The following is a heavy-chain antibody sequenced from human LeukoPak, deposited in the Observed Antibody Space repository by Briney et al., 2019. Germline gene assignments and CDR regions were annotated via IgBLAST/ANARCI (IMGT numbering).Heavy chain of an antibody. CDR3: ARVDYYYDSSGYDYFDY. Sequence: ASVKVSCKASGYTFTSYYMHWVRQAPGQGLEWMGIINPSGGSTSYAQKFQGRVTMTRDMSTSTVYMELSSLRSEDTAVYYCARVDYYYDSSGYDYFDYWGQGTLVTVSS. CDR2: INPSGGST. D-gene: IGHD3-22*01. V-gene: IGHV1-46*01. J-gene: IGHJ4*02. CDR1: GYTFTSYY.